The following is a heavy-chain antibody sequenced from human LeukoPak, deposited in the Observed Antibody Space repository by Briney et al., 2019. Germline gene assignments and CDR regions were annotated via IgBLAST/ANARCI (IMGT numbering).Heavy chain of an antibody. D-gene: IGHD3-16*01. V-gene: IGHV3-23*01. CDR1: GFTFSSYA. CDR3: AKGLYGGAPRLYFDY. CDR2: ISGTGGDT. Sequence: GGSLRLSCAASGFTFSSYAMSWVRQAPGKGLEYVSVISGTGGDTYSADSVKGRFTISRDNSKNTLYLQMNGLRAEDTAVYYCAKGLYGGAPRLYFDYWGQGTLVTVSS. J-gene: IGHJ4*02.